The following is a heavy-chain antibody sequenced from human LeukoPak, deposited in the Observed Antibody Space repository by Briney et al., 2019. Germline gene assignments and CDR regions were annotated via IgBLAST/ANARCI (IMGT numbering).Heavy chain of an antibody. CDR2: IIPIFGTA. CDR3: AREGYYDYVWGSYRQRYYYFDY. V-gene: IGHV1-69*13. CDR1: GGTFSSYA. J-gene: IGHJ4*02. Sequence: SVKVSCKASGGTFSSYAISWVRQAPGQGLEWMGGIIPIFGTANYAQKFQGRVTITADESTSTAYMELSSLRSEDTAVYYCAREGYYDYVWGSYRQRYYYFDYWGQGTLVTVSS. D-gene: IGHD3-16*02.